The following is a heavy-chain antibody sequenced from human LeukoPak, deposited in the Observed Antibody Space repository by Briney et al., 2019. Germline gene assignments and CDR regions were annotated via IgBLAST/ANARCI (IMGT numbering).Heavy chain of an antibody. J-gene: IGHJ4*02. D-gene: IGHD3-10*01. V-gene: IGHV4-34*01. Sequence: SETLSLTCAVYGVSFSGYYWSWVRQPPGKGLEWVGEINHSGSTNYNPSLKSRVTISVDTSKNQFSLKLSSVTAADTAVYYCARGIITMVRGVIIYYFDYWGQGTLVTVSS. CDR1: GVSFSGYY. CDR2: INHSGST. CDR3: ARGIITMVRGVIIYYFDY.